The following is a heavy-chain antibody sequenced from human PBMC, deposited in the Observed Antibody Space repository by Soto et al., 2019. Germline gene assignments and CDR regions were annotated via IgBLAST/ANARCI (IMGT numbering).Heavy chain of an antibody. J-gene: IGHJ5*02. Sequence: QVQLVESGGGVVQPGRSLRLSCVASGFTLSNTGMHWVRQAPGKGLEGVAMISHDGSNTYYGDSVKGRFTISRDNSWNTLYVQMDSLRPEDTSVYYCAKDWGSSGWFNWFDPWGQGTLVTVSS. CDR1: GFTLSNTG. CDR2: ISHDGSNT. D-gene: IGHD6-19*01. V-gene: IGHV3-30*18. CDR3: AKDWGSSGWFNWFDP.